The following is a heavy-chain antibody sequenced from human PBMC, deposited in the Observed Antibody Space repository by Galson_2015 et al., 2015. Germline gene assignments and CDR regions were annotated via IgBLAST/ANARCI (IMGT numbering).Heavy chain of an antibody. Sequence: PALVKPTQTLTLTCTFSGFSLSTSGVGVGWIRPPPGKALEWLALIYWTDDKRYSPSLKSRLTITKDTSKNQVVLTMTNMDPVDTATYYCARQSGGPFCSGGRCYSDYWGQGTLVTVSS. CDR2: IYWTDDK. CDR3: ARQSGGPFCSGGRCYSDY. D-gene: IGHD2-15*01. J-gene: IGHJ4*02. V-gene: IGHV2-5*01. CDR1: GFSLSTSGVG.